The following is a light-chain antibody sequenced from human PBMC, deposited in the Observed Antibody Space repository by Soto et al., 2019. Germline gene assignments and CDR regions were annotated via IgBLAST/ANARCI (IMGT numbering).Light chain of an antibody. V-gene: IGLV2-23*02. J-gene: IGLJ1*01. CDR1: NSDVGAYNL. CDR3: CSYAGGVTVYV. Sequence: QSVLTQPASVSGSPGQSITISCTGTNSDVGAYNLVSWYQQYPGKAPKLIIFEVSKRPSGVSDRFSGSKSGNTASLTISGLQAEDEADYYCCSYAGGVTVYVFGTGTKVTVL. CDR2: EVS.